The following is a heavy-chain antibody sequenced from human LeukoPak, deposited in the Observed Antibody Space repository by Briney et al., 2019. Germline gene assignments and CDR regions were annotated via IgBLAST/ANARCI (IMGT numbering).Heavy chain of an antibody. Sequence: GGSLRLSCAASGFTVSSNYMSWVRQAPGKGLEWVSVIYSGGRTYYADSVKGRFTISRDNSKNTLYLQMNSLRAEDTAVYYCARVTVGRGSYFDYWGQGTLVTVSS. CDR2: IYSGGRT. CDR1: GFTVSSNY. CDR3: ARVTVGRGSYFDY. V-gene: IGHV3-66*01. D-gene: IGHD2-8*02. J-gene: IGHJ4*02.